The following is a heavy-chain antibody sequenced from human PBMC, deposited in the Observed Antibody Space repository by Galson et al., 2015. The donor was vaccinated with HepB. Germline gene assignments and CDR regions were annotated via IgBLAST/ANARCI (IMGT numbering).Heavy chain of an antibody. D-gene: IGHD3-22*01. CDR1: GFTFSSYA. Sequence: SLRLSCAASGFTFSSYAMHWVRQAPGKGLEWVAVISYDGSNKYYADSVKGRFTISRDNSKNTLYLQMNSLRAEDTAVYYCARDYYDSSHYYFDYWGQGTLVTVSS. CDR2: ISYDGSNK. J-gene: IGHJ4*02. CDR3: ARDYYDSSHYYFDY. V-gene: IGHV3-30*04.